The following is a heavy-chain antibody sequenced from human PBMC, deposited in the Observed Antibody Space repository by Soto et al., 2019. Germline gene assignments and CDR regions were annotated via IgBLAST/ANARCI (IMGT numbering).Heavy chain of an antibody. D-gene: IGHD1-7*01. J-gene: IGHJ3*02. CDR3: ARDTQPITGTTYAFDI. CDR2: ISYDGSNK. CDR1: GFTFSSYG. Sequence: GGSLRLSCAASGFTFSSYGMHWVRQAPGKGLEKVAVISYDGSNKYYADSVKGRFTISRDNSKNTLYLQMNSLRAEDTAVYYCARDTQPITGTTYAFDIWGQGTMVTVSS. V-gene: IGHV3-30*03.